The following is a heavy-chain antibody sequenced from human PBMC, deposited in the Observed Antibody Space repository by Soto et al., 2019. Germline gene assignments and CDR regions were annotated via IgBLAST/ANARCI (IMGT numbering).Heavy chain of an antibody. D-gene: IGHD6-13*01. J-gene: IGHJ3*02. Sequence: EVQLVESGGGLAQPGGSLRLSCAASGFTLSSHWMHWVRQALGKGLVWVSRINRDGSTINYDDSVRGRYTISRDNAKNTLSLQMNSLRAEDTAVYYCARVADCTYSSNCNGRAAFDMWGQGTMVTVSS. CDR3: ARVADCTYSSNCNGRAAFDM. CDR1: GFTLSSHW. V-gene: IGHV3-74*01. CDR2: INRDGSTI.